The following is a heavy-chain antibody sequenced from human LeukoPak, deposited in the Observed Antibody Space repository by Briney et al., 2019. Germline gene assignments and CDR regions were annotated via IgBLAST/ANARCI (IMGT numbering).Heavy chain of an antibody. CDR1: GFTFTDYY. D-gene: IGHD1-26*01. V-gene: IGHV3-11*01. CDR3: ARVDQIVGAPYIDY. CDR2: ITNSGTTI. Sequence: GGSLRLSCAASGFTFTDYYMSWIRQAPGKGLEWVSYITNSGTTIYYADSVKGRFTISRDNAKNSLYLQMNSLRAEDTAVYYCARVDQIVGAPYIDYWGQGTLDTVSS. J-gene: IGHJ4*02.